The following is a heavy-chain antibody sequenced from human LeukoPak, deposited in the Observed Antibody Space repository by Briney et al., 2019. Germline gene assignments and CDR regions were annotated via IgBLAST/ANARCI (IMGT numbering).Heavy chain of an antibody. J-gene: IGHJ3*02. D-gene: IGHD2-21*01. CDR1: GCMSSKSW. Sequence: PGGSLRLSFAGSGCMSSKSWMHGVGQTRGKGVVGVALSNTDGATDVSNTRYAESVKGRFTIFRDNAKNALYLKMESLRAEETAVYYCARAGYLGAFDIWGQGTMVTVSS. CDR3: ARAGYLGAFDI. V-gene: IGHV3-74*01. CDR2: SNTDGATDVSNT.